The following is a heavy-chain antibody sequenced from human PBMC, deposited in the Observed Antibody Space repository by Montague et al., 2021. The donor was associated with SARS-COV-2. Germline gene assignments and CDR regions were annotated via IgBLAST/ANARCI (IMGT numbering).Heavy chain of an antibody. CDR1: GDSMNNYY. Sequence: SETLSLTCTVSGDSMNNYYWSWIREPPGKGQERIGCINDIGSTHYNPSLQSRVTLSKATSKNQCSLRLTSVTAADTAMYFCARAPFFRSSWYAYFDYWGQGTLVTVSS. D-gene: IGHD6-13*01. V-gene: IGHV4-59*01. CDR3: ARAPFFRSSWYAYFDY. CDR2: INDIGST. J-gene: IGHJ4*02.